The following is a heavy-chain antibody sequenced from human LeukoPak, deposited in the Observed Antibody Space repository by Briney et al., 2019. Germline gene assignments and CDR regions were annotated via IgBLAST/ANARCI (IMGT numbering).Heavy chain of an antibody. CDR2: IYYSGST. CDR3: ARQRSDYYGMDV. V-gene: IGHV4-59*08. D-gene: IGHD3-3*01. J-gene: IGHJ6*02. CDR1: GGSISSYY. Sequence: SETLSLTCTVSGGSISSYYWSWIRQPPGKGLEWIGYIYYSGSTNYNPSLRSRATISVDTSKNQFSLKLSSVTAADTAVYYCARQRSDYYGMDVWGQGTTVTVSS.